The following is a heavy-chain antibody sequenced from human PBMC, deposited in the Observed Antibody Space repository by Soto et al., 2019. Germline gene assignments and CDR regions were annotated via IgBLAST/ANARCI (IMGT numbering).Heavy chain of an antibody. D-gene: IGHD1-26*01. CDR3: AKGGGSARDFDY. CDR2: TSYDGNNK. Sequence: QPXGSLRLSCTGAGFTFGNYGMHWVRQAPGKGLEWVASTSYDGNNKYYADSLKGRFTISRDNSKKMVYLQMTSLGPEDTAVYYCAKGGGSARDFDYWGQGDLVTVSS. V-gene: IGHV3-30*18. J-gene: IGHJ4*02. CDR1: GFTFGNYG.